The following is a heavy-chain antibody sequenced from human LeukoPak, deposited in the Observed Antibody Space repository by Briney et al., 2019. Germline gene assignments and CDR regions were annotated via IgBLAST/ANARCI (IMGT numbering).Heavy chain of an antibody. CDR1: GFTFSSYW. CDR2: IASDGGGT. V-gene: IGHV3-74*01. D-gene: IGHD4-23*01. J-gene: IGHJ4*02. CDR3: ARGRPHGNDY. Sequence: GGSLRLSCAASGFTFSSYWMNWVRQAPGKGRVWVSRIASDGGGTTYADSVKGRFTISRENAKNTLYLQMNSLRVEETAVYYCARGRPHGNDYWGQGTLVTVSS.